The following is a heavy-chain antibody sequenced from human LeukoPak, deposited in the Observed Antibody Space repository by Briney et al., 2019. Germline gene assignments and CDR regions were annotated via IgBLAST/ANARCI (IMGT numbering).Heavy chain of an antibody. D-gene: IGHD2-2*01. Sequence: GGSLRLSCAASGFIFRSYAMHWVRQAPGKGLEWGAVISYDGSNKYYADSVKGRFTISRDNSKNTLYLQMNSLRAEDTAVYYRARILYCSSTSCLDYWGQGTLVTVSS. CDR1: GFIFRSYA. CDR2: ISYDGSNK. V-gene: IGHV3-30*04. CDR3: ARILYCSSTSCLDY. J-gene: IGHJ4*02.